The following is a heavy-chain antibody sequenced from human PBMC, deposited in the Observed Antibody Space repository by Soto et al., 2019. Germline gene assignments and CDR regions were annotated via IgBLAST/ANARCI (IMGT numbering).Heavy chain of an antibody. V-gene: IGHV4-39*01. CDR1: GGSISSSSYY. CDR2: IYYSGST. CDR3: ATDKYYYGSGAKRFDP. D-gene: IGHD3-10*01. Sequence: QLQLQESGPGLVKPSETLSLTCTVSGGSISSSSYYWGWIRQPPGKGLEWIGSIYYSGSTYYNPSLKSRATISVDTSKNQFSLKLSSVTAADTAVYYCATDKYYYGSGAKRFDPWGQGTLVTVSS. J-gene: IGHJ5*02.